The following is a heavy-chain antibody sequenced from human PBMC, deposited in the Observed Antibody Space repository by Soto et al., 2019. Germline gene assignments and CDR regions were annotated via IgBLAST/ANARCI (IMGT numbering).Heavy chain of an antibody. J-gene: IGHJ5*02. CDR2: IYYSGST. V-gene: IGHV4-59*01. CDR3: AKEMFIVLMVYARDPWFDP. Sequence: PSDTLSLTCTVSGGPISSYYWSWIRQPPGKGLEWIGYIYYSGSTNYNPSLKSRVTISVDTSKNQFSLKLSSVTAADTAVYYCAKEMFIVLMVYARDPWFDPWGQGTLVTSPQ. CDR1: GGPISSYY. D-gene: IGHD2-8*01.